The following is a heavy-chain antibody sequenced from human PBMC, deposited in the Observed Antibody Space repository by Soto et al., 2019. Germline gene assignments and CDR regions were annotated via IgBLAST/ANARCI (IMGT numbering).Heavy chain of an antibody. CDR3: ARATGNFFDY. CDR2: IGPSSGNT. Sequence: VASVKVSCKASGYTFTSYTVSWVRQAPGQGLEWVGWIGPSSGNTDSARNLQGRVTMTTDTSTSTAYMELRSLRSDDTAVYYCARATGNFFDYWGQGTLVTVSS. J-gene: IGHJ4*02. CDR1: GYTFTSYT. V-gene: IGHV1-18*01.